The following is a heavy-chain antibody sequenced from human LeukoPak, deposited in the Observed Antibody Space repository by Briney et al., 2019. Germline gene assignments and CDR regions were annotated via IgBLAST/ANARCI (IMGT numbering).Heavy chain of an antibody. D-gene: IGHD5-18*01. CDR3: ARSGGYSMVMNY. Sequence: SETLSLTCTVSGGSISSYYWSWIRQPPGKGLEWIGYIYYSGSTNYNPSLKSRVTISVDTSKNQFSLKLSSVTAADTAVYYCARSGGYSMVMNYWGQGTLVTVSS. CDR1: GGSISSYY. J-gene: IGHJ4*02. V-gene: IGHV4-59*01. CDR2: IYYSGST.